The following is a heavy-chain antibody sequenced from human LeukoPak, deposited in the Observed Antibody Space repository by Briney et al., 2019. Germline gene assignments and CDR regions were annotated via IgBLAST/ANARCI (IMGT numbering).Heavy chain of an antibody. CDR1: GFTFSRYW. CDR3: ARVLSGSWDWFDP. D-gene: IGHD3-22*01. CDR2: INPDGSTT. Sequence: GGSLRLSCAASGFTFSRYWIHWVRQAPGKGLEWVSRINPDGSTTTYADSVKGRFTISRDNAKNTLYLQMNSLRAEDTAVYYCARVLSGSWDWFDPWGQGTLVTVSS. V-gene: IGHV3-74*01. J-gene: IGHJ5*02.